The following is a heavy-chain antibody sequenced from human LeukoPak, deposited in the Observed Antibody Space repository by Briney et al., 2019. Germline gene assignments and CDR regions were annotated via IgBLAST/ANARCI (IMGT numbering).Heavy chain of an antibody. D-gene: IGHD6-19*01. CDR2: ISGSGGST. CDR1: GFTFSSYA. CDR3: AKDPIAVAGTPSVHIRYFDY. J-gene: IGHJ4*02. Sequence: GGSLRLSCAASGFTFSSYAMSWVRQAPGKGLEWVSAISGSGGSTYYADSVKGRFTISRDNSKNTLYLQMNSLRAEDTAVYYCAKDPIAVAGTPSVHIRYFDYWGQGTLVTVSS. V-gene: IGHV3-23*01.